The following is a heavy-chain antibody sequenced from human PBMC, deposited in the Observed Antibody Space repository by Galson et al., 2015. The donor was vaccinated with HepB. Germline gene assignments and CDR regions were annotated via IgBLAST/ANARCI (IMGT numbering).Heavy chain of an antibody. CDR3: AKASGERLRPYHLDF. V-gene: IGHV3-23*01. J-gene: IGHJ4*02. D-gene: IGHD1-26*01. Sequence: SLRLSCAASGFTFNAYAMHWVRQAPGEGLEWVSAISGSAGTTFYADSVKGRFTISRDNSKNTLYLQLDSLRADDTASYYCAKASGERLRPYHLDFWGQGTPVTVSS. CDR2: ISGSAGTT. CDR1: GFTFNAYA.